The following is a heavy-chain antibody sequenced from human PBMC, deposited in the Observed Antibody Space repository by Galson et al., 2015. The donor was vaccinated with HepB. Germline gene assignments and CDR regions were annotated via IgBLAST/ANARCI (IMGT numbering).Heavy chain of an antibody. Sequence: SVKVSCKASGYTFTTYDINWVRQASGQGLEWMGWMNPNSANTGYAQKFQGRVTMTRNTSISTAYMELSSLRSEDTAVYYCASRRGGSSSARGIDYWGQGTLVTVSS. CDR1: GYTFTTYD. J-gene: IGHJ4*02. V-gene: IGHV1-8*01. CDR3: ASRRGGSSSARGIDY. CDR2: MNPNSANT. D-gene: IGHD2-2*01.